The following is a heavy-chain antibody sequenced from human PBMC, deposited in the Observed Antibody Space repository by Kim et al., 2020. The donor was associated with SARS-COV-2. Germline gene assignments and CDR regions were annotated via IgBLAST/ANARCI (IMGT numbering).Heavy chain of an antibody. J-gene: IGHJ4*02. D-gene: IGHD1-26*01. V-gene: IGHV3-30*01. CDR3: ARGHSGSYFDVY. Sequence: YADSVKGRFTISRDNTKDTLYLQMNSLRAEDTAVYYCARGHSGSYFDVYWGQGTLVTVSS.